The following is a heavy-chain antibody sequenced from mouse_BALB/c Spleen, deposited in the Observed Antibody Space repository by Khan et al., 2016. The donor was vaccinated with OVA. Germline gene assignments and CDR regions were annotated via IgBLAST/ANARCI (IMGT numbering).Heavy chain of an antibody. CDR1: GYTFTSYV. D-gene: IGHD2-1*01. CDR2: INPYNDDN. V-gene: IGHV1S136*01. Sequence: VQLKQSGPELVKPGASVKLSCKASGYTFTSYVMYWVRQKPGQGLEWIGYINPYNDDNKYLEKFIGKATLTPDKSSSTAFMDLSSLTYEYSALYYCTRRGNAWFAFWGQGMLVTVAA. J-gene: IGHJ3*01. CDR3: TRRGNAWFAF.